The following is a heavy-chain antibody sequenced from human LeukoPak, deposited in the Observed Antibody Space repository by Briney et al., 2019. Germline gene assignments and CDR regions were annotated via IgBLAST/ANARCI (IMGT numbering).Heavy chain of an antibody. CDR3: ARTYAAAGMVFSAGYYYMDV. J-gene: IGHJ6*03. V-gene: IGHV4-38-2*01. D-gene: IGHD6-13*01. CDR2: IYHSGST. Sequence: SETLSLTCAVSGYSISSGYYWGWIRQPPGKGLEWIGSIYHSGSTYYNPSLKSRVTISVDTSKNQFSLKLSSVTAADTTVYYCARTYAAAGMVFSAGYYYMDVWGKGTTVTVSS. CDR1: GYSISSGYY.